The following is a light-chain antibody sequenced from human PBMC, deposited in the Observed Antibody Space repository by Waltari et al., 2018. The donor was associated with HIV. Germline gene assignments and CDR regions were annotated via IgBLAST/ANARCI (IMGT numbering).Light chain of an antibody. Sequence: QSALTQPASVSGSPGQSITISCDLNGYEYVSWYQRHPCNAPKFIIYEVTNLPSGLSKRFSGSTSGNTATLTISGLQPEDDADYFCTSYISGTTPVFGRGTRVTVL. CDR2: EVT. CDR1: DLNGYEY. CDR3: TSYISGTTPV. V-gene: IGLV2-14*01. J-gene: IGLJ2*01.